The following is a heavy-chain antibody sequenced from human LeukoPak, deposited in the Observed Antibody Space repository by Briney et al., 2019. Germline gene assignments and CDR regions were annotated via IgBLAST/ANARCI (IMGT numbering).Heavy chain of an antibody. D-gene: IGHD1-26*01. CDR1: GFTFSSYA. Sequence: GGSLRLSCAASGFTFSSYAMHWVRQAPGKGLEWVAVISYDGSNKYYADSVKGRFTISRDNSKNTLYLQMNSLRAEDTAVYYCARDQGWELLQFDYWGQGTLVTVSS. V-gene: IGHV3-30-3*01. CDR2: ISYDGSNK. CDR3: ARDQGWELLQFDY. J-gene: IGHJ4*02.